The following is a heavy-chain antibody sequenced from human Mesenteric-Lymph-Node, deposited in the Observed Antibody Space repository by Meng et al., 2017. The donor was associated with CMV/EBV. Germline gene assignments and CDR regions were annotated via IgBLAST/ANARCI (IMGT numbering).Heavy chain of an antibody. CDR2: IYYSGIT. V-gene: IGHV4-39*07. CDR1: GGSISSSSYY. CDR3: ASGAHAYYDFWSGRRFDY. J-gene: IGHJ4*02. D-gene: IGHD3-3*01. Sequence: GSLRLSCTVSGGSISSSSYYWGWIRQPPGKGLEWIGSIYYSGITYYNPSLKSRVTISVDTSKNQFSLKLSSVTAADTAVYYCASGAHAYYDFWSGRRFDYWGQGTLVTVSS.